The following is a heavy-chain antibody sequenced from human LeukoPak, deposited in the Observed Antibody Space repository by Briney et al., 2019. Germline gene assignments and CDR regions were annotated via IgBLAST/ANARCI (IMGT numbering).Heavy chain of an antibody. CDR1: DDSFSSHY. CDR3: ARDLVTVTKGFDI. J-gene: IGHJ3*02. D-gene: IGHD4-17*01. Sequence: SETLSLTCAVSDDSFSSHYWTWIRQPPGKGLEWIGYISYIGSANYNPSLKSRVTISIDTSRNQFSLRLSSVTAADTAVYYCARDLVTVTKGFDIWGQGTMVSVSS. CDR2: ISYIGSA. V-gene: IGHV4-59*11.